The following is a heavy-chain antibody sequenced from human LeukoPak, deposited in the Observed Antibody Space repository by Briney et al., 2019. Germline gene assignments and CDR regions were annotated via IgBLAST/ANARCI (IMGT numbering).Heavy chain of an antibody. CDR3: ARDLSGLFGEFQVWDY. J-gene: IGHJ4*02. Sequence: PGGSLRLSCAASGFTFSSYSMNWVRQAPGKGLEWVASISSSSSYIYYADSVKGRFTISRDNAKNSLYLQMNSLRAEDTAVYYCARDLSGLFGEFQVWDYWGQGTLVTVSS. V-gene: IGHV3-21*01. CDR2: ISSSSSYI. D-gene: IGHD3-10*01. CDR1: GFTFSSYS.